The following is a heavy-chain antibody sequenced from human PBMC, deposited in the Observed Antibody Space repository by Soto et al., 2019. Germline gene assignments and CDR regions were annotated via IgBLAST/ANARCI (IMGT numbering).Heavy chain of an antibody. CDR3: ARDLFSSSWYVFYYYYYGMDV. CDR2: IIPIFGTA. V-gene: IGHV1-69*13. Sequence: SVKVSCKASGGTFSSYAISWVRQAPGQGLEWMGGIIPIFGTANYAQKFQGRVTITADESTSTAYMELSRLRSDDTAVYYCARDLFSSSWYVFYYYYYGMDVWGQGTTVTVSS. CDR1: GGTFSSYA. J-gene: IGHJ6*02. D-gene: IGHD6-13*01.